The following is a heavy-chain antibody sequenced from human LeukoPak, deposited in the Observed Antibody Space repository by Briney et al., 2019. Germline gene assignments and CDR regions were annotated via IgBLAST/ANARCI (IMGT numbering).Heavy chain of an antibody. CDR2: IKNDGSEE. J-gene: IGHJ4*02. CDR1: GFTFSSYW. Sequence: PLGGSLRLSCAASGFTFSSYWMRWVRQAPGKGLEGVANIKNDGSEEYYVDSVKGRFTISRDNAKNSLFLQMNSLTVEDTAVYYCARAIRGSAVDTGDRWGQGTLVTISS. V-gene: IGHV3-7*01. D-gene: IGHD3-10*01. CDR3: ARAIRGSAVDTGDR.